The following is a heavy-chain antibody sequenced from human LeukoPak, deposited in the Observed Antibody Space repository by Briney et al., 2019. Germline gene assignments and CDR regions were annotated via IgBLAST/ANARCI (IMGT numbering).Heavy chain of an antibody. CDR1: GGSFSGYY. CDR2: INHSGST. Sequence: SETLSLTCAVYGGSFSGYYWSWIRQPPGKGLEWIGEINHSGSTNYNPSLKSRVTISVDTSKNQFPLKLSSVTAADTAVYYCARGGGYCSSTSCYTSFDYWGQGTLVTVSS. J-gene: IGHJ4*02. V-gene: IGHV4-34*01. D-gene: IGHD2-2*02. CDR3: ARGGGYCSSTSCYTSFDY.